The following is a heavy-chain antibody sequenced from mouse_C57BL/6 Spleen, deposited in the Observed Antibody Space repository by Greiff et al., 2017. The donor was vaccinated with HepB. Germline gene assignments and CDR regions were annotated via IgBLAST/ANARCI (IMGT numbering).Heavy chain of an antibody. Sequence: EVQLVESGGGLVKPGGSLKLSCAASGFTFSDYGMHWVRQAPEKGLEWVAYISSGSSTIYYADTVKGRFTISRDNAKNPLFLQMTSLRSEDTAMYYCARAGGGYSYAMDYWGQGTSVTVSS. CDR1: GFTFSDYG. V-gene: IGHV5-17*01. D-gene: IGHD2-3*01. CDR2: ISSGSSTI. J-gene: IGHJ4*01. CDR3: ARAGGGYSYAMDY.